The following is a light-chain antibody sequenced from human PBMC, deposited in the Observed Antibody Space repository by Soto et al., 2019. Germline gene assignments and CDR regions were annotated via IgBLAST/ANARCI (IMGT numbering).Light chain of an antibody. CDR3: AAWDDSLNGRV. J-gene: IGLJ1*01. Sequence: QSVLTQSPSASGTPGQRVTISCSGSRSNIGSNTVNWYQQLPGTAPKLLIYYDNLRPSGVPDRISGSKSGTSASLAISGLQSDDEADYYCAAWDDSLNGRVFGTGTKVTVL. CDR2: YDN. CDR1: RSNIGSNT. V-gene: IGLV1-44*01.